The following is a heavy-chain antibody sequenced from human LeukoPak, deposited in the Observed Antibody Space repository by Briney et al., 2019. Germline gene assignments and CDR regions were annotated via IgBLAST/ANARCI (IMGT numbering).Heavy chain of an antibody. V-gene: IGHV1-2*02. J-gene: IGHJ4*02. Sequence: ASVTVSCKASGYTFTGYYMHWVRQAPGQGLEWMGWINPNSGGTNYAQKFQGRVTMTRDTSISTAYMELSRLRSDDTAVYYCARVGYCSRGVCYNYDYWGQGTQVTVSS. CDR1: GYTFTGYY. D-gene: IGHD2-8*01. CDR2: INPNSGGT. CDR3: ARVGYCSRGVCYNYDY.